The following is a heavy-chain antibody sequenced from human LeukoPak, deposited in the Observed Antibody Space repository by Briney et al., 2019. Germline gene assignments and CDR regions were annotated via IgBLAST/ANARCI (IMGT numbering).Heavy chain of an antibody. CDR2: IYYSGGT. V-gene: IGHV3-53*01. CDR3: ARDVRYCSGGSCSS. Sequence: GGSLRLSCAASGFTVSSNYMSWVRQAPGKGLEWVSVIYYSGGTYYADSVKGRFTISRDNSKNTLYLQMNSLRAEDTAVYYCARDVRYCSGGSCSSWGPGTLVTVSS. CDR1: GFTVSSNY. D-gene: IGHD2-15*01. J-gene: IGHJ4*02.